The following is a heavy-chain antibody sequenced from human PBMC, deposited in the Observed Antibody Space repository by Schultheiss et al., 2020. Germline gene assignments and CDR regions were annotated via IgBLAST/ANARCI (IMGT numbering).Heavy chain of an antibody. V-gene: IGHV4-4*02. Sequence: SETLSLTCAVSGGSISSSNWWSWVRQPPGKGLEWIGEIYHSGSTNYNPSLKSRVTISVDKSKNQFSLKLSSVTAADTAVYYCAGMGRLPRGWYFNFDYWGQGTLVTVSS. CDR2: IYHSGST. CDR3: AGMGRLPRGWYFNFDY. J-gene: IGHJ4*02. CDR1: GGSISSSNW. D-gene: IGHD6-19*01.